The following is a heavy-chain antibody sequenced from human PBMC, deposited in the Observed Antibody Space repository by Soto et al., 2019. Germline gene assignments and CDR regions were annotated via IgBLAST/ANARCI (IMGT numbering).Heavy chain of an antibody. CDR1: GGSFSGYY. Sequence: SETLSLTCAVYGGSFSGYYWSWIRQPPGKGLEWIGEINHSGSTNYNPSLKSRVTISVDTSKNQFSLKLSSVTAADTAVYYCARAEATHYPRGTQVVHDYWGQGTLVTVSS. D-gene: IGHD1-1*01. CDR2: INHSGST. CDR3: ARAEATHYPRGTQVVHDY. J-gene: IGHJ4*02. V-gene: IGHV4-34*01.